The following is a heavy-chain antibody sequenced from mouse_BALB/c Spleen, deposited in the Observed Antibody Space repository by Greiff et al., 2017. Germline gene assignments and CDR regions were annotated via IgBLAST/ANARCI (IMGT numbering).Heavy chain of an antibody. CDR3: AAGGSSSWFAY. V-gene: IGHV5-9-4*01. CDR2: ISSGGSYT. D-gene: IGHD1-1*01. Sequence: EVKVVESGGGLVKPGGSLKLSCAASGFTFSSYAMSWVRQSPEKRLEWVAEISSGGSYTYYPDTVTGRFTISRDNAKNTLYLEMSSLRSEDTAMYYCAAGGSSSWFAYWGQGTLVTVSA. CDR1: GFTFSSYA. J-gene: IGHJ3*01.